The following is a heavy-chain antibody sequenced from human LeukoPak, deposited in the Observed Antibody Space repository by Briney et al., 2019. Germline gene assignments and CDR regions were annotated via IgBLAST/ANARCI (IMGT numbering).Heavy chain of an antibody. Sequence: GGSLRLSCAASGFTFSSYGMHWVRQAPGKGLEWVAFIRYDGSNKYYADSVKGRFTISRDNSKNTLYLQMNSLRAEDTAVYYYAKPSRGVGASALFDYWGQGTPVTVSS. CDR1: GFTFSSYG. D-gene: IGHD1-26*01. J-gene: IGHJ4*02. V-gene: IGHV3-30*02. CDR3: AKPSRGVGASALFDY. CDR2: IRYDGSNK.